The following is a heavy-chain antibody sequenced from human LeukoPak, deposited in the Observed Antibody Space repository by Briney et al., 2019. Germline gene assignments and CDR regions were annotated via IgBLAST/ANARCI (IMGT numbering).Heavy chain of an antibody. CDR1: GYTFTSYA. Sequence: ASVKVSCKASGYTFTSYAMHWVRQAPGQRLEWMGWINAGNGNTKYSQKFQGRVTITRDTSASTAYMELSSLRSEDTAVYYCARDYGQLWLRGTEWYFDLWGRGTLVTVSS. J-gene: IGHJ2*01. CDR2: INAGNGNT. D-gene: IGHD5-18*01. V-gene: IGHV1-3*01. CDR3: ARDYGQLWLRGTEWYFDL.